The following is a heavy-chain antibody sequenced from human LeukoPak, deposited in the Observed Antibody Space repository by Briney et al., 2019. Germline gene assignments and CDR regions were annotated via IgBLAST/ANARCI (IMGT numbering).Heavy chain of an antibody. D-gene: IGHD5-24*01. CDR2: IMPLFGPA. CDR3: ASGSLGDGYGVGDYYQYMDV. CDR1: GGTFNSYA. J-gene: IGHJ6*03. Sequence: SVKVSCKASGGTFNSYAISWVRQAPGQGLEWPGGIMPLFGPANYAQEFEGRVTFTTDESTSTAYMEVSSLRSEDTAVYYCASGSLGDGYGVGDYYQYMDVWGKGTTVTVSS. V-gene: IGHV1-69*05.